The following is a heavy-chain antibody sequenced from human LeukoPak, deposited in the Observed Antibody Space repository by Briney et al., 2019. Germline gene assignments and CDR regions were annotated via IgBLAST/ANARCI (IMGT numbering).Heavy chain of an antibody. V-gene: IGHV3-23*01. CDR3: AKDGSSGYYTAPAFDI. Sequence: GGSLRLSCAASGFTFSSYAMSWVRQAPVKGLEWVSAISGSGGSTYYADSVKGRFTISRDNSKNTLYLQMNSLRAEDTAVYYCAKDGSSGYYTAPAFDIWGQGTMVTVSS. D-gene: IGHD3-3*01. CDR2: ISGSGGST. J-gene: IGHJ3*02. CDR1: GFTFSSYA.